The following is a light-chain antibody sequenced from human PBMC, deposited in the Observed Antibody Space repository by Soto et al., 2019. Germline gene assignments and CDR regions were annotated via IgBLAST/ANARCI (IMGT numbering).Light chain of an antibody. CDR2: SNN. J-gene: IGLJ1*01. CDR3: AAWDDRLNGYV. Sequence: QSVLTQPPSASGTPGQRVTISCSGSSSNIGRNTVNWYQQVPGTAPKLLIYSNNQRPSGVPDRFSGSKSGTSASLAISGLKSEDEADYYCAAWDDRLNGYVFGTGTKVTVL. CDR1: SSNIGRNT. V-gene: IGLV1-44*01.